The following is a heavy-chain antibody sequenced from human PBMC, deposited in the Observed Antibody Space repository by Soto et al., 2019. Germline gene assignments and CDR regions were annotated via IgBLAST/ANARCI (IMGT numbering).Heavy chain of an antibody. Sequence: QVQLQESGPGLVKPSETLSLTCTVSGGSIGSHYWSWIRQAPGKGLEWIGHFYDGGTTDYNPSLKSRVTISIDASKKQFSLKLSSVTAADTAVYYCATGGYCSSTSCLGDYWGQGTLVSVSS. CDR3: ATGGYCSSTSCLGDY. J-gene: IGHJ4*02. D-gene: IGHD2-2*01. V-gene: IGHV4-59*11. CDR1: GGSIGSHY. CDR2: FYDGGTT.